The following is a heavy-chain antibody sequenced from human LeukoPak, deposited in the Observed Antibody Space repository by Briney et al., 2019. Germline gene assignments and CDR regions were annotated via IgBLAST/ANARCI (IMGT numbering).Heavy chain of an antibody. Sequence: GGSLRLSCAASGFTFSSYAMHWVRQAPGKGLEWVAVISYDGSNKYYADSVKGRFTISRDNSKNTLYLQINSLRAEDTAVYYCARDRAAAYYYYYGMDVWGQGTTVTVSS. CDR1: GFTFSSYA. CDR3: ARDRAAAYYYYYGMDV. V-gene: IGHV3-30*04. CDR2: ISYDGSNK. D-gene: IGHD2-15*01. J-gene: IGHJ6*02.